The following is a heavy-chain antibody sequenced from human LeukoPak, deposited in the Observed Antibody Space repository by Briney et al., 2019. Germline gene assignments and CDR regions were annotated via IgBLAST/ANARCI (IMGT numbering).Heavy chain of an antibody. CDR1: GYSIRSGYY. V-gene: IGHV4-38-2*02. CDR3: ARLKYYGSGSYFSPLGFDY. J-gene: IGHJ4*02. D-gene: IGHD3-10*01. CDR2: IYHSGST. Sequence: SETLSLTCTVSGYSIRSGYYWGWIRQPPGKGLEWIGSIYHSGSTNYNPSLKSRVTISVDTSKNQFSLKLSSVTAADTAVYYCARLKYYGSGSYFSPLGFDYWGQGTLVTVSS.